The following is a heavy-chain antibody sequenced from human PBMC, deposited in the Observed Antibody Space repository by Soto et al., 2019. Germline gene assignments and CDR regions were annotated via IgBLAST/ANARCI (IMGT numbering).Heavy chain of an antibody. CDR1: GGTFSSYA. V-gene: IGHV1-69*04. J-gene: IGHJ4*02. CDR3: VKGHSDSYYYFDD. Sequence: SVKVSCKASGGTFSSYAISWVRQAPGQGLEWMGRIIPILGIANYAQKFQGRVTITADKSTSTAYMELSSLRSEDTAVYYCVKGHSDSYYYFDDWGQGTLVTVSS. CDR2: IIPILGIA. D-gene: IGHD3-22*01.